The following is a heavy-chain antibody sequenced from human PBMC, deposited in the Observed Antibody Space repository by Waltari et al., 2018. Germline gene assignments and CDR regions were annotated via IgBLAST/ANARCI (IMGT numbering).Heavy chain of an antibody. D-gene: IGHD3-16*01. V-gene: IGHV3-7*01. J-gene: IGHJ4*02. CDR2: IKQDGSEK. CDR1: GFTFSCYG. CDR3: ARDIGEGGYLDY. Sequence: EVQLVESGGGLVQPGGSLRLSCAASGFTFSCYGMSWFRQAPGKGLEWVANIKQDGSEKYYVDSVKGRFTISRDNAKNSLYLQMNSLRAEDTAVYYCARDIGEGGYLDYWGQGTLVTVSS.